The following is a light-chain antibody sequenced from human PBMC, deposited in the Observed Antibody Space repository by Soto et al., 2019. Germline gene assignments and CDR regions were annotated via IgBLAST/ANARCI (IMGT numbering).Light chain of an antibody. CDR1: QTVRNNY. J-gene: IGKJ1*01. CDR3: QQYGSSPGT. Sequence: EFVLTQSPGTLSLSPGERATLSCRASQTVRNNYLAWYQHKPGQAPRLLIYGASIRATDIPDRFSGSGSGTDFTLTITRLEPEDFAVYYCQQYGSSPGTFGQGTKVDIK. CDR2: GAS. V-gene: IGKV3-20*01.